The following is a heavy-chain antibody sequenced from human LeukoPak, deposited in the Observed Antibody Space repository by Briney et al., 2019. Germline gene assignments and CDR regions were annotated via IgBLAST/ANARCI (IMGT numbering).Heavy chain of an antibody. CDR2: ISISSSYI. J-gene: IGHJ4*02. CDR3: ARPSFSTVVTPWNS. Sequence: GGSLRLSCAASGFTFSRYSMNWVRQAPGKGLEWVSSISISSSYIYYADSVKGRFTMSRDNAKNSLYLQMNSLRAEDTAVYYCARPSFSTVVTPWNSWGQGTLVTVSS. V-gene: IGHV3-21*01. CDR1: GFTFSRYS. D-gene: IGHD4-23*01.